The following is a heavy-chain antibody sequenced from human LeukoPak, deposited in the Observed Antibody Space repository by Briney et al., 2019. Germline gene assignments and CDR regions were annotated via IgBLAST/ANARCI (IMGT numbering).Heavy chain of an antibody. J-gene: IGHJ4*02. D-gene: IGHD2-21*01. CDR1: GGTFSSYA. Sequence: ASVKVSCKASGGTFSSYAISWVRQAPGQGLEWMGGIIPIFGTANYAQKFQGRVTITTDESTSTAYMELSSLRSEDTAVYYCARGINLAYCGGDCFYYFDYWGQGTLVTVSS. V-gene: IGHV1-69*05. CDR3: ARGINLAYCGGDCFYYFDY. CDR2: IIPIFGTA.